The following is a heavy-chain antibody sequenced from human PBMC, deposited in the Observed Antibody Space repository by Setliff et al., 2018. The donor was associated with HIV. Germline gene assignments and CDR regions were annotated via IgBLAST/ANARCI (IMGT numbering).Heavy chain of an antibody. J-gene: IGHJ4*02. CDR1: GFSFRSYA. D-gene: IGHD4-4*01. Sequence: GGSLRLSCAASGFSFRSYAVSWVRQAPGKGLEWVSVISGSGDITYYRESVKGRFTVSRDNSNNTVYLQMNSLRAEDTAMYYCAKTQTVITVYGPFDAWGQGTPVTVS. CDR2: ISGSGDIT. V-gene: IGHV3-23*01. CDR3: AKTQTVITVYGPFDA.